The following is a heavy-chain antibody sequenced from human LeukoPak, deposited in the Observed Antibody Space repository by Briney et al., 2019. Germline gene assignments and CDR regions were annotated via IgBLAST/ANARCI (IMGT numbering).Heavy chain of an antibody. CDR2: INSQGTST. CDR1: GFTFSSHW. V-gene: IGHV3-74*01. D-gene: IGHD1-26*01. J-gene: IGHJ4*02. CDR3: ARYSQTPHAIDY. Sequence: PGGSLRLSCAATGFTFSSHWMQWVHQAPRTRLLWVSRINSQGTSTSYAESVTGRFTISRDNAENTLYLQMNSLRAEDTALYYCARYSQTPHAIDYWGQGTLVTVSS.